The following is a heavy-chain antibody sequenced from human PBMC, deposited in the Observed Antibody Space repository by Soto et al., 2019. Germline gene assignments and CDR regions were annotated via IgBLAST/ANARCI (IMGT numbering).Heavy chain of an antibody. CDR3: AKSWNLDFSATWYAPDY. D-gene: IGHD6-13*01. J-gene: IGHJ4*02. V-gene: IGHV3-30*18. CDR2: VSSDGGRR. CDR1: GFIFQNFG. Sequence: GGSLRLSCEASGFIFQNFGMHWVRQAPGKGLEWLGVVSSDGGRRYYADSVRGRLNISRDNPKNTLHLQLDRLSADDTAVYYCAKSWNLDFSATWYAPDYWGQGTLVTVSS.